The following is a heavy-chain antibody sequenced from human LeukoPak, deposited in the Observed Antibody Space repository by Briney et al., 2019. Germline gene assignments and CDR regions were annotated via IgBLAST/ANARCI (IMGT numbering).Heavy chain of an antibody. J-gene: IGHJ6*02. Sequence: ASVKVSCKASGYTFTGYYMHWVRQAPGQGLEWMGWINPNSGDTNYAQKFQGRVTMTRDTSISTAYMELSRLRSDDTAVYYCARDGSSWYGGLYVMDVWGQGTTVTVSS. CDR1: GYTFTGYY. CDR2: INPNSGDT. D-gene: IGHD6-13*01. V-gene: IGHV1-2*02. CDR3: ARDGSSWYGGLYVMDV.